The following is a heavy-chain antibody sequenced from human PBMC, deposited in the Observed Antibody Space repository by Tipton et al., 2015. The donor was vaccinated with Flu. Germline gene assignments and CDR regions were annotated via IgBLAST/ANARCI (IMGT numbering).Heavy chain of an antibody. CDR2: IYYSGST. V-gene: IGHV4-59*07. Sequence: TLSLTCTVLGGSIRSYYWSWIRQPPGKGLEWIGHIYYSGSTNYSPSLKSRVTISVDTFKNQFSLKLSSVTAADTAVYYCARYGTYDGSRYFQHWGQGTLVTVSS. CDR1: GGSIRSYY. J-gene: IGHJ1*01. CDR3: ARYGTYDGSRYFQH. D-gene: IGHD1-26*01.